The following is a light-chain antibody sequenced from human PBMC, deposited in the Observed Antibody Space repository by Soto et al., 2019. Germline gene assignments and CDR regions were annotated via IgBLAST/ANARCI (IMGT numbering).Light chain of an antibody. CDR1: SSDVGSYNL. CDR2: EGS. Sequence: QSALTQPASVSGSPGQSITISCTGTSSDVGSYNLVSWYQQHPRKAPKLMIYEGSKRPSGVSNRFSGSKSGNTASLTIAGLQAEDEADDFCCSYAGSSTLVFGGGTKVTVL. J-gene: IGLJ2*01. V-gene: IGLV2-23*01. CDR3: CSYAGSSTLV.